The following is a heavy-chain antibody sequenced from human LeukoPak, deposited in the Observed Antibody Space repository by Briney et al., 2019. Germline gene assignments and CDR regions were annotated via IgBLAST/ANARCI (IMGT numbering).Heavy chain of an antibody. CDR1: GFTFSSYG. Sequence: GGSLRLSCAASGFTFSSYGMHWVRQAPGKGLEWVAVISYDGSNKYYADSVKGRFTISRDNSKNTLYLQMNSLRAEDTAVYYCAKGGNSERSNYYGMDVWGQGTTVTVSS. J-gene: IGHJ6*02. D-gene: IGHD1-1*01. V-gene: IGHV3-30*18. CDR3: AKGGNSERSNYYGMDV. CDR2: ISYDGSNK.